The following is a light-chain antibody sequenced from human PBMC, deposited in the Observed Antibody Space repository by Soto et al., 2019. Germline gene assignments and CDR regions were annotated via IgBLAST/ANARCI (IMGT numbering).Light chain of an antibody. V-gene: IGKV3-20*01. CDR1: ETVTSNY. Sequence: EVVLTQSPDILSLSPGERATLSCRASETVTSNYLAWYQPKPGQAPRLLIYGASNRATGIPDRFSGSGSVTDFTLSISRLEPEDFSISDCQQGGNSPLFNCGPGTKVDLK. CDR2: GAS. J-gene: IGKJ3*01. CDR3: QQGGNSPLFN.